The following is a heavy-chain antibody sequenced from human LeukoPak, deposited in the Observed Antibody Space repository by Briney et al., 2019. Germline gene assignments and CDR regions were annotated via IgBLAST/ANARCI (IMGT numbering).Heavy chain of an antibody. V-gene: IGHV4-4*07. D-gene: IGHD1-7*01. J-gene: IGHJ5*02. CDR1: GGSISGYY. Sequence: SETLSLTCTVSGGSISGYYWSWIRQPAGKGLEWIGRIYTSGSTNYNPSLKSRVTMSVDTSKNQFSLKLSSVTAADTAVYYCAQTNWNYGADWLDPWGQGTLVTVSS. CDR2: IYTSGST. CDR3: AQTNWNYGADWLDP.